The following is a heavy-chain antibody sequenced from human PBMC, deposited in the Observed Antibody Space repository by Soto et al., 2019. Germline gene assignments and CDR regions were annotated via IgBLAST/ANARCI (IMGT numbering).Heavy chain of an antibody. D-gene: IGHD3-10*01. Sequence: SVKAACKASGGTFSSYAISWVRQAPGQGLEWMGGIIPIFGTANYAQKFQGRVTITADESTSTAYMGLSSLRSEDPAVYYCARERLWFGELFRYYGMAVWGQGPTVTVSS. J-gene: IGHJ6*02. CDR2: IIPIFGTA. V-gene: IGHV1-69*13. CDR3: ARERLWFGELFRYYGMAV. CDR1: GGTFSSYA.